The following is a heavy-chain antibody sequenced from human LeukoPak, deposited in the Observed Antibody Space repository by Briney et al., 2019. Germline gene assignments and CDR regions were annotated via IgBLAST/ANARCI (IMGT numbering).Heavy chain of an antibody. CDR1: GFTVSSNY. CDR2: IYSGGST. CDR3: AREAVAGSIDY. D-gene: IGHD6-19*01. Sequence: GGSLRLSCAASGFTVSSNYMSWVRQAPGKGLEWVSVIYSGGSTYYADSVKGRFTISRDNSKNTLYLQMNSLRDEDTAVYYCAREAVAGSIDYWGQGTLVTVSS. J-gene: IGHJ4*02. V-gene: IGHV3-66*02.